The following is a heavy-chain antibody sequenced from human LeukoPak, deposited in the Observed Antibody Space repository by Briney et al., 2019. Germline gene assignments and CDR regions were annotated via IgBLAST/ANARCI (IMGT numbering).Heavy chain of an antibody. D-gene: IGHD2-2*01. J-gene: IGHJ4*02. CDR3: VSFYETY. CDR1: GNYW. V-gene: IGHV3-74*01. Sequence: GWSLRLSCAASGNYWMHWVRQAPGKGLVWVSHINSDGSWTSYADSVKGRFTISKDNAKNTVYLQMNNLRVEDTAVYYCVSFYETYWGRGTLVTVSS. CDR2: INSDGSWT.